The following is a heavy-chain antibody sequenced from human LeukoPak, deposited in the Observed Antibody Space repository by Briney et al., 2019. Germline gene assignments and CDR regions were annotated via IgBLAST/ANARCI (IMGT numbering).Heavy chain of an antibody. CDR1: GYTFTGYY. Sequence: ASVKLSCKASGYTFTGYYMHWVRQAPGQGLEWMGWINPNSGGTNYAQKFQGRVTMTRDTSISTAYMELSRLRSDDTAVYYCARGAPLYYYYGMDVWGQGTTVTVSS. V-gene: IGHV1-2*02. CDR2: INPNSGGT. J-gene: IGHJ6*02. D-gene: IGHD4/OR15-4a*01. CDR3: ARGAPLYYYYGMDV.